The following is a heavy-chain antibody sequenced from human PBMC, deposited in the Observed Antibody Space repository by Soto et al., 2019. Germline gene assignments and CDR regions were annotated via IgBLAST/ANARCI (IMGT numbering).Heavy chain of an antibody. V-gene: IGHV1-69*02. J-gene: IGHJ4*02. CDR2: IIPILGIA. D-gene: IGHD2-2*01. CDR3: AGGYCSSTSCFDY. Sequence: SVKVSCKASGGTFSSYTISWVRQAPGQGLEWMGRIIPILGIANYAQKFQGRVTITADKSTSTAYMELSSLRSEDTAVYYCAGGYCSSTSCFDYWGQGTLVTVSS. CDR1: GGTFSSYT.